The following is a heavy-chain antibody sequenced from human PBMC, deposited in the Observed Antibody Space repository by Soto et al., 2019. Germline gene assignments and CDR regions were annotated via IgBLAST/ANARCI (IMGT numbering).Heavy chain of an antibody. Sequence: VGSLRLSCAASGFTFSSYAMHWVRQAPGKGLEWVAVISCDGSNKYYADSVKGRFTISRDNSKNTLYLQMNSLRAEDTAVYYYASLNRIVARRKETTQDYWGQGTLVTVSS. D-gene: IGHD5-12*01. CDR2: ISCDGSNK. CDR1: GFTFSSYA. J-gene: IGHJ4*02. V-gene: IGHV3-30-3*01. CDR3: ASLNRIVARRKETTQDY.